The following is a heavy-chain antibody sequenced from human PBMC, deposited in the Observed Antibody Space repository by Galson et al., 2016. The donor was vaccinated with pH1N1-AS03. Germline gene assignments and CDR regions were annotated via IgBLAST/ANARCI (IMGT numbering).Heavy chain of an antibody. J-gene: IGHJ3*02. CDR3: AKDSGFYRNAFDI. Sequence: SLRLSCAASGFTFDDYAMHWVRHAPGKGLEWVSGISWNRGSIGYVDSVKGRFTISRDNAKNSLYLQMNSLRAEDTALYYCAKDSGFYRNAFDIWGQGTMVTVSS. CDR2: ISWNRGSI. CDR1: GFTFDDYA. V-gene: IGHV3-9*01.